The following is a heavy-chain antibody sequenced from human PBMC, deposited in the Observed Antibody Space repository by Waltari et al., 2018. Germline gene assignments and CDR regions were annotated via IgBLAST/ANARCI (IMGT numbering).Heavy chain of an antibody. CDR3: ARCFPQGFWSGYLFDP. CDR2: IYYSGST. Sequence: QVQLQESGPGLVKPSETLSLTCPVSGGSVSSGSYYWSWIRQPPGKGLEWIGYIYYSGSTNYNPSLKSRVTISVDTSKNQFSLKLSSVTAADTAVYYCARCFPQGFWSGYLFDPWGQGTLVTVSS. J-gene: IGHJ5*02. D-gene: IGHD3-3*01. CDR1: GGSVSSGSYY. V-gene: IGHV4-61*01.